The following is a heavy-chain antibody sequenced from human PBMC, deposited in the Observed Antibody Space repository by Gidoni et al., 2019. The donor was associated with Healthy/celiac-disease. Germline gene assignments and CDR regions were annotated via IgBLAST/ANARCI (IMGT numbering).Heavy chain of an antibody. V-gene: IGHV3-9*01. CDR1: GFTFDEYA. Sequence: EVQLVESGAGLVQPGRSLRLACAASGFTFDEYAMPWVRQATGKGLEWVSGLSWNSGSIGYADTLKGRFNISKDNAKNSLYLQMNSLRAEDTALYYCAKESYGSGSPSFDYWGQGTLVTVSS. D-gene: IGHD3-10*01. CDR3: AKESYGSGSPSFDY. J-gene: IGHJ4*02. CDR2: LSWNSGSI.